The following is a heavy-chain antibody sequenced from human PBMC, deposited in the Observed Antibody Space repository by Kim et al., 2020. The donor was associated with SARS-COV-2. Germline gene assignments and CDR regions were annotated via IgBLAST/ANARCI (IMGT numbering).Heavy chain of an antibody. J-gene: IGHJ6*02. D-gene: IGHD1-7*01. CDR1: GFTFSDYY. CDR3: ARDGLELRTDYYYYGMDV. V-gene: IGHV3-11*01. Sequence: GGSLRLSCAASGFTFSDYYMSWIRQAPGKGLEWVSYISSSGSTIYYADSVKGRFTISRDNAKNSLYLQMNSLRAEDTAVYYCARDGLELRTDYYYYGMDVWGQGTTVTVSS. CDR2: ISSSGSTI.